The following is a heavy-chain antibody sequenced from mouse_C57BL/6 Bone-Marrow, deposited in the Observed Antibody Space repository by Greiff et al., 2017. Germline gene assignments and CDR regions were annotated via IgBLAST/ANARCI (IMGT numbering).Heavy chain of an antibody. Sequence: VQLQQSGAELVKPGASVKLSCTASGFNIKDYYMHWVKQRPEQGLEWIGRIDPEDGETKYAPKFQGKATITAETSSNTAYLQLSSLTSEDTAVYYCAKSSHICCYAYYFDYWGQGTTLTVSS. J-gene: IGHJ2*01. CDR2: IDPEDGET. V-gene: IGHV14-2*01. CDR1: GFNIKDYY. D-gene: IGHD1-1*01. CDR3: AKSSHICCYAYYFDY.